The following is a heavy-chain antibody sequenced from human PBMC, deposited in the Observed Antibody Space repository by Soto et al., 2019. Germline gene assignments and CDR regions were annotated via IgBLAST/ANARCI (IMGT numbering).Heavy chain of an antibody. CDR3: ASSTGGSSYYPPDY. CDR2: MAHDGSNQ. J-gene: IGHJ4*02. Sequence: QVQLVESGGGVVQPGGSLRLSCAASGFTFSSYGMQWVRQSPGEGLEWVAIMAHDGSNQYYGDSVKGRFTISRDNSKNTLYLQMDSLRPEDTAVYYCASSTGGSSYYPPDYWCQGTLVTVSS. V-gene: IGHV3-30*03. CDR1: GFTFSSYG. D-gene: IGHD6-13*01.